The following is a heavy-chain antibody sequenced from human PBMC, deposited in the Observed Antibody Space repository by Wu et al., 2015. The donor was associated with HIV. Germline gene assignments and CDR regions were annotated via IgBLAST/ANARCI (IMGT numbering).Heavy chain of an antibody. J-gene: IGHJ4*02. CDR1: GGTFTSYA. CDR2: ISPISETP. V-gene: IGHV1-69*05. CDR3: AGRRPEWRHFDR. D-gene: IGHD1-26*01. Sequence: QAQLMQSGGEVKKPGSSVKVSCQASGGTFTSYAFSWVRQAPGQGFEWMGGISPISETPDYAQKFQGRVTIATDKSTSTVYMEFSSLRSEDTAMYYCAGRRPEWRHFDRWGQGTLVTVSS.